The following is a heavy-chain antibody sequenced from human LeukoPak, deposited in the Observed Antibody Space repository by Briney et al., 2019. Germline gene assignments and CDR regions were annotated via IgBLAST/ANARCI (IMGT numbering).Heavy chain of an antibody. V-gene: IGHV4-59*01. CDR1: GGSISSYY. CDR2: IYYSGST. CDR3: ARANAITIFDRYFDD. J-gene: IGHJ4*02. D-gene: IGHD3-3*01. Sequence: SETLSLTCTVSGGSISSYYWSWIRQPPGKGLEWIGYIYYSGSTNYNPSLKSRVTISVDTSKNQFSLKLSSVTAADTAVYYCARANAITIFDRYFDDWGRGTLVTVSS.